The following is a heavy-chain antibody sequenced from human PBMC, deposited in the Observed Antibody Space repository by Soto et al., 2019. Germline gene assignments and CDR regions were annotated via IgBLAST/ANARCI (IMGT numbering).Heavy chain of an antibody. V-gene: IGHV3-21*06. CDR3: ARESEDLTSNFGY. J-gene: IGHJ4*02. CDR1: GFTFTRYS. Sequence: PGGSLRLSCAASGFTFTRYSMNWVRQAPGKGLEWVSSISSTTHYIYYADSMRGRFTISRDNAKNAVYLEMNSLRAEDTAVYYCARESEDLTSNFGYWGQGTLVTVSS. CDR2: ISSTTHYI.